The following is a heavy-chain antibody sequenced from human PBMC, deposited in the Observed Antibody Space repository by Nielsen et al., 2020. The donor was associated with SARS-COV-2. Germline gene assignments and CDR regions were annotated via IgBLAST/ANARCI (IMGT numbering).Heavy chain of an antibody. CDR3: ARANFWSGYSGYYYYYGMDV. V-gene: IGHV4-34*01. D-gene: IGHD3-3*01. CDR2: INHSGST. Sequence: VRQMPGKGLEWIGEINHSGSTNYNPSLKSRVTISVDTSKNQFSLKLSSVTAADTAVYYCARANFWSGYSGYYYYYGMDVWGQGTTVTVSS. J-gene: IGHJ6*02.